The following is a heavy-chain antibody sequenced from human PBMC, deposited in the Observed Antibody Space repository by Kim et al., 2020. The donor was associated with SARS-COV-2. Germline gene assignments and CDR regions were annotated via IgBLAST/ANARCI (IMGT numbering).Heavy chain of an antibody. D-gene: IGHD3-10*01. CDR3: ARGPFGSGIYYLDY. J-gene: IGHJ4*02. CDR1: GFAFNTYS. Sequence: GGSLRLSCAASGFAFNTYSLNWVRHAPGKGLEWVSSISSNNGFIYYADSVKGRFTISRDNAKNSVFLQMNNLRAEDTAVYYCARGPFGSGIYYLDYWGQGVLVTVSS. V-gene: IGHV3-21*01. CDR2: ISSNNGFI.